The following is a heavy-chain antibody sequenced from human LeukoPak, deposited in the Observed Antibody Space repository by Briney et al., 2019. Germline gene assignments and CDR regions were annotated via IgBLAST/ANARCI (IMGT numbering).Heavy chain of an antibody. CDR2: IKKDGSEK. J-gene: IGHJ3*02. Sequence: GGSLRLSCAASGFTFSSYWMSWVRQAPGKGLEWVANIKKDGSEKYYVDSVKGRFTISRDNAKTSLYLQMNSLRAEDTAVYYCALIRKGYDSSGYGDAFDIWGQGTMVTVSS. V-gene: IGHV3-7*03. CDR1: GFTFSSYW. CDR3: ALIRKGYDSSGYGDAFDI. D-gene: IGHD3-22*01.